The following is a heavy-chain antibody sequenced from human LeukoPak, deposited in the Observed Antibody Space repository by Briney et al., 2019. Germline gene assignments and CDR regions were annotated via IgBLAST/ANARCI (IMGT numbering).Heavy chain of an antibody. Sequence: SVKVSCKASGGTFSSYAISWVRQAPGQGLEWMGRIIPILGIANYAQKFQGRVTITADKSTSTAYMELSSLRSEDTAVYYCARDLTGYGSGRIRGNYEYYYYGMDVWGQGTTVTVSS. V-gene: IGHV1-69*04. CDR3: ARDLTGYGSGRIRGNYEYYYYGMDV. D-gene: IGHD3-10*01. CDR1: GGTFSSYA. J-gene: IGHJ6*02. CDR2: IIPILGIA.